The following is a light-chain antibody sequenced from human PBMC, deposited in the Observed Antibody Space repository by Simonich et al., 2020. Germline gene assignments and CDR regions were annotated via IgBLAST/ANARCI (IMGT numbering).Light chain of an antibody. Sequence: EIVMTQFPATLSVSPGERATLSCRASQSVSSNLALYQQKPGQAPRLLIYGASTRATGIPARFSGSGSGTEFTLNISRLQSEDFAVYYCQQYNNWPPLTFGGGTKVEIK. CDR1: QSVSSN. CDR2: GAS. CDR3: QQYNNWPPLT. J-gene: IGKJ4*01. V-gene: IGKV3-15*01.